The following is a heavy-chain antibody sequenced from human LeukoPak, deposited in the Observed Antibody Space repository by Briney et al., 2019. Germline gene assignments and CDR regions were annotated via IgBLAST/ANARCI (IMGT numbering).Heavy chain of an antibody. CDR3: ARHPLLLWFGGLLGFDY. CDR1: GYSFTSYW. J-gene: IGHJ4*02. Sequence: GESLKISCKGSGYSFTSYWIGWVRQMPGKGLEWMGIIYPGDSDTRYSPSFQGQVTISADKSISTAYLQWSSLKASDTAMYYCARHPLLLWFGGLLGFDYWGQGTLVTVSS. V-gene: IGHV5-51*01. CDR2: IYPGDSDT. D-gene: IGHD3-10*01.